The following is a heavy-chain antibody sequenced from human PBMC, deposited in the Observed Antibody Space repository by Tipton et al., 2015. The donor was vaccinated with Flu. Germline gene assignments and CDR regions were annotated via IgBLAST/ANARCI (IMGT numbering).Heavy chain of an antibody. J-gene: IGHJ6*02. V-gene: IGHV1-2*02. CDR1: GYTFTSYG. CDR3: ARDREYSSGWPTGYYGMDV. D-gene: IGHD6-19*01. CDR2: INPNSGGT. Sequence: QVQLVQSGAEVKKPGASVKVSCKASGYTFTSYGISWVRQAPGQGLEWMGWINPNSGGTNYAQKFQGRVTMTRDTSISTAYMELSRLRSDDTAVYYCARDREYSSGWPTGYYGMDVWGQGTTVTVSS.